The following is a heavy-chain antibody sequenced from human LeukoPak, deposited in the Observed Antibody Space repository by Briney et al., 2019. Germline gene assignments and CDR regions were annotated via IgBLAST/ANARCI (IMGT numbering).Heavy chain of an antibody. CDR1: GGSISSSSYY. CDR2: IYYSGST. Sequence: SETLPLTCTVSGGSISSSSYYWGWIRQPPGKGLEWIGSIYYSGSTYYNPSLKSRVTISVDTSKNQFSLKLSSVTAADTAVYYCARQTKRITMIVGFDPWGQGTLVTVSS. D-gene: IGHD3-22*01. J-gene: IGHJ5*02. V-gene: IGHV4-39*07. CDR3: ARQTKRITMIVGFDP.